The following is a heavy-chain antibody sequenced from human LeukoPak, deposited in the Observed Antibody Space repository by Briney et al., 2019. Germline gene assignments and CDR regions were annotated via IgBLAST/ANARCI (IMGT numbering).Heavy chain of an antibody. CDR3: ARGRWVFDS. J-gene: IGHJ4*02. Sequence: GGSLRLSCAASRFIFSNSWISWVRRAPGKGLEWVANIKEDGSETRYVASVKGRFTISRDNAKSSLYLQMNSLRAEDTAVYYCARGRWVFDSWGQGTLVTVSS. CDR1: RFIFSNSW. V-gene: IGHV3-7*01. CDR2: IKEDGSET. D-gene: IGHD6-13*01.